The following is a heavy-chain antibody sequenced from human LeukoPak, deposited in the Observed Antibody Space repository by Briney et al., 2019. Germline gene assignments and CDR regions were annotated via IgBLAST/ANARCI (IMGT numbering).Heavy chain of an antibody. D-gene: IGHD2-21*02. V-gene: IGHV3-74*01. CDR2: LHSNGAFT. CDR3: ARFVVVTAGGY. Sequence: GGSLRLSCSASGFTLSNYWMHWVRQAPGKGLVWVARLHSNGAFTTYADSVKGRFTISRDTAKNTLYLQMNSLRVEDTAVYYFARFVVVTAGGYWGQGTLVTVSS. CDR1: GFTLSNYW. J-gene: IGHJ4*01.